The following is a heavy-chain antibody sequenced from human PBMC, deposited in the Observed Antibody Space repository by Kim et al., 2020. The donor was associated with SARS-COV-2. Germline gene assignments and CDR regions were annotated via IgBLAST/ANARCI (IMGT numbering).Heavy chain of an antibody. CDR3: ARGQLWFGELSGWFDP. D-gene: IGHD3-10*01. V-gene: IGHV3-33*01. Sequence: GGSLRLSCAASGFTFSSYGMHWVRQAPGKGLEWVAVIWYDGSNKYYADSVKGRFTISRDNSKNTLYLQMNSLRAEDTAVYYCARGQLWFGELSGWFDPWGQGTLVTVSS. CDR1: GFTFSSYG. J-gene: IGHJ5*02. CDR2: IWYDGSNK.